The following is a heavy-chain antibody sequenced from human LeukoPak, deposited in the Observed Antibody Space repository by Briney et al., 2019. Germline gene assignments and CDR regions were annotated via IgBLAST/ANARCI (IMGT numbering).Heavy chain of an antibody. J-gene: IGHJ5*02. V-gene: IGHV4-39*07. D-gene: IGHD2-2*01. CDR3: ASGSPASNWFDP. Sequence: SETLSLTCTVSGGSISSSSYYWGWGRQPPGKGLEWIGSIYYSGSTYYNPSLKSRVTISVDTSKNQFSLKLSSVTAAHTAVYYCASGSPASNWFDPWGQGTLVTVSS. CDR1: GGSISSSSYY. CDR2: IYYSGST.